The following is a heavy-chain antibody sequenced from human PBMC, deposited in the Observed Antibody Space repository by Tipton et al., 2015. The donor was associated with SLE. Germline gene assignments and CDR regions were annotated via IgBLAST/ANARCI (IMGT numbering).Heavy chain of an antibody. CDR2: IYYSGST. Sequence: TLSLTCTVSGGSISSSSYYWGWIRQPPGKGLEWIGSIYYSGSTYYDPSLKSRVTISVDKSKNQFSLKLSSVTAADTAVYYCARGRIVVVASYYYGMDVWGQGTTVTVSS. V-gene: IGHV4-39*07. J-gene: IGHJ6*02. CDR3: ARGRIVVVASYYYGMDV. CDR1: GGSISSSSYY. D-gene: IGHD3-22*01.